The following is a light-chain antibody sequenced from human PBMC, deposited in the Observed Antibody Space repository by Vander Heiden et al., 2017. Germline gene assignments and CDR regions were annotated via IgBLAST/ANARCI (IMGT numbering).Light chain of an antibody. CDR3: AAWDDSLNGWV. CDR1: SSNIGSNT. CDR2: SKN. J-gene: IGLJ3*02. Sequence: QSVLTQPPSASGTPGQRVTISCSGSSSNIGSNTVNWYQQLPGTAPKLFIYSKNQRPSGAPDRFAGSKSGTSASLAIRGLQSEDEADYYGAAWDDSLNGWVFGGGTKLTVL. V-gene: IGLV1-44*01.